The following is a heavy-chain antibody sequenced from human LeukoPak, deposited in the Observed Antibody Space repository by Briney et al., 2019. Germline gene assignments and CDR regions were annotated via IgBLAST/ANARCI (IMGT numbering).Heavy chain of an antibody. CDR2: IHPNSGGT. J-gene: IGHJ6*02. D-gene: IGHD4-17*01. Sequence: GASVKVSCKASGYTFTGYYMHWVRQAPGQGLEWMGWIHPNSGGTNYAQKFQGRVTMTRDTSISTAYMELSRLRSDDTAVYYCARDRWTTELYYYYGMDVWGLGTTVTVSS. CDR3: ARDRWTTELYYYYGMDV. V-gene: IGHV1-2*02. CDR1: GYTFTGYY.